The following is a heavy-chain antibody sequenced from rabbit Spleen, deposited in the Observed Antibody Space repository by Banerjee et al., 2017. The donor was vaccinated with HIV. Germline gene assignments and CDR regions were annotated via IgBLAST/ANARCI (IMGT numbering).Heavy chain of an antibody. Sequence: QSLEESGGDLVKPGGTLTLTCTASGFSFSGSYYMCWVRQAPGKGLEWIACIYAGSSGNTYYASWAKGRFTISKASSTTVTLQMTSLTAADTATYFCARGGYGLENGVYDLWGPGTLVTVS. CDR3: ARGGYGLENGVYDL. J-gene: IGHJ6*01. CDR1: GFSFSGSYY. CDR2: IYAGSSGNT. V-gene: IGHV1S40*01. D-gene: IGHD6-1*01.